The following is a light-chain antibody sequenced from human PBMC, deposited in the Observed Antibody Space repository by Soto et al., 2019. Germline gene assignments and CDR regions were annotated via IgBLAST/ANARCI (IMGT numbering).Light chain of an antibody. CDR1: QSVSSSY. V-gene: IGKV3-20*01. CDR3: QQYGGSPRT. Sequence: EIVLTQSPGTLSLSPGERATLSCRGSQSVSSSYLAWYQQKPGQAPRPLIYDASSRATGIPDRFSGSGSGTDFTLTISRLEPEDFAVYYCQQYGGSPRTFGQGTKVDIK. CDR2: DAS. J-gene: IGKJ1*01.